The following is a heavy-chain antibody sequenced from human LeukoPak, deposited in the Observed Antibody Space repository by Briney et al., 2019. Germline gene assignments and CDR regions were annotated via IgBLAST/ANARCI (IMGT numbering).Heavy chain of an antibody. D-gene: IGHD6-6*01. CDR1: GMTFSNDW. CDR3: TTDFDPSIAARLGYGFDY. CDR2: IKSKNDGGTT. J-gene: IGHJ4*02. Sequence: GGSLRLTCAASGMTFSNDWMSWVGQARGKGREGVGRIKSKNDGGTTEYAASEKGRFTISIDDSKNTLYLQMNSLKTEDTAVYYCTTDFDPSIAARLGYGFDYWGQGTLVTVSS. V-gene: IGHV3-15*01.